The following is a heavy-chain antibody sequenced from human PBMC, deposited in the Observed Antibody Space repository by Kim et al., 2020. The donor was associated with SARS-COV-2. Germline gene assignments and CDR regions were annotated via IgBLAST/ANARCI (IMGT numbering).Heavy chain of an antibody. CDR1: GGSFSGYY. Sequence: SETLSLTCAVYGGSFSGYYWSWIRQPPGKGLEWIREINHSGSTNYNPSLKSRVTISVDTYKNQFSLKLSSVTAADTAVYYYASVPGGGMDVWGQGTRVT. D-gene: IGHD2-2*01. V-gene: IGHV4-34*01. J-gene: IGHJ6*02. CDR3: ASVPGGGMDV. CDR2: INHSGST.